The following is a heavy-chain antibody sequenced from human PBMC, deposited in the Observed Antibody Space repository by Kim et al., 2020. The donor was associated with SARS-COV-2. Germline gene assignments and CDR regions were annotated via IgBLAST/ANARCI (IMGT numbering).Heavy chain of an antibody. Sequence: GGSLRLSCAASGFTFSSYSMHWLRQAPGKGLEWVSVISNDGSTKYYAYSEKGRFTISSDNSNNPQHLQMSRLGAEAAVYYYCASLASSGYACGYWALGT. CDR3: ASLASSGYACGY. V-gene: IGHV3-30*04. D-gene: IGHD5-12*01. CDR2: ISNDGSTK. J-gene: IGHJ1*01. CDR1: GFTFSSYS.